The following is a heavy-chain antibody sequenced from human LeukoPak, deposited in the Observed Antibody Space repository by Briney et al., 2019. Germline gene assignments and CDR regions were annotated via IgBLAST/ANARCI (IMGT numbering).Heavy chain of an antibody. CDR3: ASRGYFDWTFDF. D-gene: IGHD3-9*01. CDR1: GGSISSYY. V-gene: IGHV4-59*08. CDR2: IYYSGST. J-gene: IGHJ4*02. Sequence: SETLSLTCTVSGGSISSYYWSWIRQPPGKGLEWIGYIYYSGSTNYNPSLKSRVTISLDTSKNQFSLKLSSVTAADTAVYYCASRGYFDWTFDFWGQGTLVTVSS.